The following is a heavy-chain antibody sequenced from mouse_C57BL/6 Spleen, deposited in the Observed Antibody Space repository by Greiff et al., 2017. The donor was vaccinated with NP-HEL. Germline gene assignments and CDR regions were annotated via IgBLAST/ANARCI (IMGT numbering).Heavy chain of an antibody. V-gene: IGHV5-4*01. CDR3: ARDRGHGYGFDY. Sequence: EVQLVESGGGLVKPGGSLKLSCAASGFTFSSYAMSWVRQTPEKRLEWVATISDGGSYTYYPDNVKGRFTISRDNAKNNLYLQMSHLKSEDTAMYYCARDRGHGYGFDYWGQGTTPTVSS. CDR2: ISDGGSYT. D-gene: IGHD2-2*01. J-gene: IGHJ2*01. CDR1: GFTFSSYA.